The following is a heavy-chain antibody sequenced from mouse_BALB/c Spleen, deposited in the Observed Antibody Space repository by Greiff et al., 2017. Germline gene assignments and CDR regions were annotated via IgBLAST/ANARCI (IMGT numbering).Heavy chain of an antibody. CDR1: GYSITSDYA. CDR2: ISYSGST. V-gene: IGHV3-2*02. Sequence: EVKLVESGPGLVKPSQSLSLTCTVTGYSITSDYAWNWIRQFPGNKLEWMGYISYSGSTSYNPSLKSRISITRDTSKNQFFLQLNSVTTEDTATYYCARLRLWYFDVWGAGTTVTVSS. D-gene: IGHD1-2*01. CDR3: ARLRLWYFDV. J-gene: IGHJ1*01.